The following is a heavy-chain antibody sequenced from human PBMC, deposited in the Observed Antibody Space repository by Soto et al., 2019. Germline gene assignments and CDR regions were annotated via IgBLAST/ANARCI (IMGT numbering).Heavy chain of an antibody. V-gene: IGHV3-23*01. CDR2: IGASGDPT. Sequence: GGSLRLSCAASGFTFSSYAMSWVRQAPEKGLEWISGIGASGDPTDYADSVKGRFTISRDNSKNALYLQMNSLRAEDTAIYYCAMKLPGRFPFDSWGQGTLVTVSS. CDR1: GFTFSSYA. CDR3: AMKLPGRFPFDS. D-gene: IGHD2-15*01. J-gene: IGHJ4*02.